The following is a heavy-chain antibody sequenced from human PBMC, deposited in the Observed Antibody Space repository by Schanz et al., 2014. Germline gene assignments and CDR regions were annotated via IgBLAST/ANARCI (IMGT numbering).Heavy chain of an antibody. J-gene: IGHJ3*02. V-gene: IGHV3-15*04. D-gene: IGHD1-20*01. Sequence: EVRLVESGGGLVEPGGSLRLSCSGSGFTFSEVYMSWVRQAPGKGLEWVGRIENNANGATTDYAAPVKGRFTVSRDDSRNTLYLQMNTLRTDDTALYYCTTFNNRDALCIWGQGTMVSVSS. CDR3: TTFNNRDALCI. CDR2: IENNANGATT. CDR1: GFTFSEVY.